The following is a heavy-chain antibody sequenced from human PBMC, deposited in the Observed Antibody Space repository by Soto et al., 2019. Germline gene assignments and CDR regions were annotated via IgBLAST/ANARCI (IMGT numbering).Heavy chain of an antibody. V-gene: IGHV3-15*07. D-gene: IGHD3-16*02. Sequence: TGGSLRLSCAASGFTFSSAWMNWVRQAPGKGLEWVGRIKSKTDGGTTDYAAPVKGRFTISRDDSKNTLYLQMNSLKTEDTAVYYCTTSFIMITFGGVIVDYGMDVWGQGTTVTVSS. J-gene: IGHJ6*02. CDR3: TTSFIMITFGGVIVDYGMDV. CDR2: IKSKTDGGTT. CDR1: GFTFSSAW.